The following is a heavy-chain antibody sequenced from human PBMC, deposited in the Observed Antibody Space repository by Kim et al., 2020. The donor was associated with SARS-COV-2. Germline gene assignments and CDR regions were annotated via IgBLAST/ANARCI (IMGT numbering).Heavy chain of an antibody. CDR2: ISWYGDVT. CDR3: AKDVKGSSSWYYFDH. D-gene: IGHD6-13*01. CDR1: GFKFNDFT. Sequence: GGSLRLSCAASGFKFNDFTMHWVRQPPGRGLEWVSLISWYGDVTRYADSVKGRFTISRDNRKDSLYLQMNGLRPEDSAIYYCAKDVKGSSSWYYFDHWGQGTLVTVSS. J-gene: IGHJ4*02. V-gene: IGHV3-43*01.